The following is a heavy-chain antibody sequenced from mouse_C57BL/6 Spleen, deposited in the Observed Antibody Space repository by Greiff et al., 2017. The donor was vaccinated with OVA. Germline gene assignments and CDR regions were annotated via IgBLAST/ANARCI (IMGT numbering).Heavy chain of an antibody. CDR2: ISSGGSYT. CDR3: ARVTTVAGAY. D-gene: IGHD1-1*01. J-gene: IGHJ3*01. CDR1: GFTFSSYA. Sequence: EVKLVESGGGLVKPGGSLKLSCAASGFTFSSYAMSWVRQTPEKRLEWVAIISSGGSYTYYPDKVKGRFTISRDNAKNNLYLQMSHLKSEDTAMYYCARVTTVAGAYWGQGTLVTVSA. V-gene: IGHV5-4*03.